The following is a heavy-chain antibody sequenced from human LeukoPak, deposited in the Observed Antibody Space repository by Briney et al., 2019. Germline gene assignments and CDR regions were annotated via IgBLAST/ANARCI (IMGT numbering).Heavy chain of an antibody. CDR2: INHSGST. CDR1: GGSFSGYY. CDR3: ASYLDSSGYLQYFQP. Sequence: SETLSLTCAVYGGSFSGYYWSWIRQPPGKGLEWIGEINHSGSTNYNPSLKSRVTISVDKSKNQFSLMLHSVTAADAAIYYCASYLDSSGYLQYFQPWGQGTLVTVSS. J-gene: IGHJ1*01. V-gene: IGHV4-34*01. D-gene: IGHD3-22*01.